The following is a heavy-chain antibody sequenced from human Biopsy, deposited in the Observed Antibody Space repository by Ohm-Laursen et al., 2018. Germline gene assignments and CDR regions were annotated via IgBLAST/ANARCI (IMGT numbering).Heavy chain of an antibody. V-gene: IGHV1-8*01. CDR3: ARGRLSGTRRALDI. CDR1: GYTFSMYA. D-gene: IGHD1-7*01. Sequence: SSVKVSCNASGYTFSMYAIIWVRQASGQGLEWMGWMNPKSGDTGYAHKFQGRVTMSRNTSISTANLEMSSLRSEDTAVYYCARGRLSGTRRALDIWGQGTMVTVSS. J-gene: IGHJ3*02. CDR2: MNPKSGDT.